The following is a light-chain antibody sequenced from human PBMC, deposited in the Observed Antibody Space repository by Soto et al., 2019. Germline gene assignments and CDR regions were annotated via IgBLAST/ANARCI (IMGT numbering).Light chain of an antibody. V-gene: IGKV3-20*01. CDR3: HQYRSSLRIP. Sequence: EIVLTQSPGTLSLSPGERATLSCRASQSVSSSYLAGYQQKPGQAPRLLIYGASSRATGIPDRFSGSGSGTDLTLPISRLEPEDFTVYSCHQYRSSLRIPFCQGPRPEIK. J-gene: IGKJ5*01. CDR1: QSVSSSY. CDR2: GAS.